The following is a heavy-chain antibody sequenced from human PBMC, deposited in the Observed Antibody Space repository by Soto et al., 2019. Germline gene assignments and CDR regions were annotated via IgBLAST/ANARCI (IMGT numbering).Heavy chain of an antibody. CDR1: GYTFSAYY. V-gene: IGHV1-2*02. CDR2: INPKSGGT. CDR3: AREENCSGGTCYSEYFHR. J-gene: IGHJ1*01. D-gene: IGHD2-15*01. Sequence: ASVKVSCKTSGYTFSAYYMHWVRQAPGQGLEWMGWINPKSGGTLYAQKFQGRVTMTRDTSISTAYMELSSLRSDDTAIYYCAREENCSGGTCYSEYFHRWGQGTLVTVSS.